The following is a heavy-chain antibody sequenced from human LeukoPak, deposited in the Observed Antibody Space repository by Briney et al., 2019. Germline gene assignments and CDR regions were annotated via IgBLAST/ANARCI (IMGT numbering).Heavy chain of an antibody. Sequence: ASVKVSCKASGYTFTGYYMHWVRQAPGQGLEWMGWINPNSGGTNYAQKFQGRVTMTRDTSISTAYMELSRLRSDDTAVYYCATNPGGRRGGDYWGQGTLVTVSS. V-gene: IGHV1-2*02. D-gene: IGHD4-23*01. CDR2: INPNSGGT. J-gene: IGHJ4*02. CDR3: ATNPGGRRGGDY. CDR1: GYTFTGYY.